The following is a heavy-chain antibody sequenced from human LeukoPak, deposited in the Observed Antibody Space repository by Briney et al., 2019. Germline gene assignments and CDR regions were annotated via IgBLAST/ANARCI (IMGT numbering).Heavy chain of an antibody. J-gene: IGHJ4*02. D-gene: IGHD1-1*01. CDR2: ISGSGGST. CDR1: GFTFSSYA. CDR3: AKSATGNIWVRQYYFDY. V-gene: IGHV3-23*01. Sequence: PGGSLRLSCAASGFTFSSYAMSWVRQAPGKGLEWVSAISGSGGSTYYADSVKGRFTISRDNSKNTLYLQMNSLRAEDTAVYYCAKSATGNIWVRQYYFDYWGQGTLVTVSS.